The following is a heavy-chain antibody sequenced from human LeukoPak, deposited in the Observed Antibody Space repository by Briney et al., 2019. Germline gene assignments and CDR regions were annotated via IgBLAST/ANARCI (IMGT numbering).Heavy chain of an antibody. CDR3: ASESYSRGWYL. V-gene: IGHV3-7*01. D-gene: IGHD6-19*01. CDR1: GFTFSSYS. CDR2: IKQDGSEK. Sequence: GGSLRLSCAASGFTFSSYSMNWVRQAPGKGLQWVASIKQDGSEKYYVDSVKGRFTISRDNGKNSLYLQMNSLRADDTAVYYCASESYSRGWYLWGQGTLVTVSS. J-gene: IGHJ4*02.